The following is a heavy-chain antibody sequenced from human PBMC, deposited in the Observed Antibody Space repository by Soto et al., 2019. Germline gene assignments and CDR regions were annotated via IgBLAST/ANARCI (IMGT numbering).Heavy chain of an antibody. J-gene: IGHJ5*02. Sequence: PSETLSLTCTVSGVSISSSSYYWGWIRQPPGKGLEWIGSIYYSGSTYYNPSLKSRVTISVDTSKNQFSLKLSSVTAADTAVYYCARHIGQVTIFGVVIPNWFDPWGQGTLVTVSS. D-gene: IGHD3-3*01. CDR1: GVSISSSSYY. V-gene: IGHV4-39*01. CDR2: IYYSGST. CDR3: ARHIGQVTIFGVVIPNWFDP.